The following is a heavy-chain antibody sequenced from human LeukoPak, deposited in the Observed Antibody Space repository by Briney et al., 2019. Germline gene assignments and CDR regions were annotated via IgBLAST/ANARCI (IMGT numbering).Heavy chain of an antibody. CDR1: GYTFTGYY. V-gene: IGHV1-2*02. D-gene: IGHD3-3*01. CDR3: ARITYDFWSGYYMPDDP. J-gene: IGHJ5*02. Sequence: GASVKVSCKASGYTFTGYYMQWVRQAPGQGLEWMGWINPHSGGTNYAQKFQGRVTMTSDKSTSTAYMELSGLRSDDTAVYYCARITYDFWSGYYMPDDPWGQGTLVTVSS. CDR2: INPHSGGT.